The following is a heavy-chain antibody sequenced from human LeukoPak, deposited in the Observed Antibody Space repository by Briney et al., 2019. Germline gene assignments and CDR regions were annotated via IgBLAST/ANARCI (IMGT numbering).Heavy chain of an antibody. D-gene: IGHD3-22*01. CDR3: ASDSANYYDSSGYHHPWIS. CDR2: IIPIFGTA. J-gene: IGHJ4*02. CDR1: GGTFSSYA. Sequence: SVKVSCKASGGTFSSYAISWVRQAPGQGLEWMGGIIPIFGTANYAQKFQGRVTIATDESTSTAYMELSSLRSEDTAVYYCASDSANYYDSSGYHHPWISWGQGTLVTVSS. V-gene: IGHV1-69*05.